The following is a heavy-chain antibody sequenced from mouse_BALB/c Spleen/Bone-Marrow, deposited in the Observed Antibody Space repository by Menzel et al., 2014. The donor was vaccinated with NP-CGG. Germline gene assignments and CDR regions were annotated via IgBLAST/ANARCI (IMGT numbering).Heavy chain of an antibody. Sequence: EVKLMESGGGLVQPGGSLRLSCAPSGFTFTDYYMSWVRQPPGMALEWLGFIRNKANGYTTDYSTSVKGRFTISRDNSQNILYLQMNTLRTEDSATYYCARDVGRLFFDVWGAGTTVTVSS. CDR3: ARDVGRLFFDV. J-gene: IGHJ1*01. V-gene: IGHV7-3*02. CDR2: IRNKANGYTT. D-gene: IGHD3-3*01. CDR1: GFTFTDYY.